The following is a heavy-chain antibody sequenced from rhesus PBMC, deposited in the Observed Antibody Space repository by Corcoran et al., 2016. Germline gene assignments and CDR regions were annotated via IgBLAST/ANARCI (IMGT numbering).Heavy chain of an antibody. CDR3: ARDLHYYGSSYVDY. CDR2: ISYTGGST. Sequence: EVRLVESGGGLANPGGSLGLSCAASGLSFRDYYWYWVRQAPGKGLEWVSGISYTGGSTYYADSVKGRFTISRENAKNTLYLQMDSLRAEDTAVYYCARDLHYYGSSYVDYWGQGVLVTVSS. V-gene: IGHV3S18*01. CDR1: GLSFRDYY. J-gene: IGHJ4*01. D-gene: IGHD4-29*01.